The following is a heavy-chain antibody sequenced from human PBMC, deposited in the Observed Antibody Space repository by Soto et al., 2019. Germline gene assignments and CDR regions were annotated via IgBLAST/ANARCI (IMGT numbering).Heavy chain of an antibody. CDR3: AREMEPNFDY. CDR2: ISYDGSNK. J-gene: IGHJ4*02. V-gene: IGHV3-30-3*01. CDR1: GFTFSSYA. D-gene: IGHD1-1*01. Sequence: QVQLVESGGGVVQPGRSLRLSCAASGFTFSSYAMHLVRQAPGKGLEWVAVISYDGSNKYYADSVKGRFTISRDNSKNTLYLQMNSLRAEDTAVYYCAREMEPNFDYWGQGTLVTVSS.